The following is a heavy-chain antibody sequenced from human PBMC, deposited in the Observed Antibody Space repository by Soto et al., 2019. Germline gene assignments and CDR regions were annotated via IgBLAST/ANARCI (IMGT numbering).Heavy chain of an antibody. Sequence: EEQLLESGGGFVQPGGSLRLSCAASGFTFRSYAMSWVRQAPGKGLEWVSAVSGSGAKTYYADAVKGRFTISRDNSKNTLYVQMNSLRVEDTAVYYCARDRISYYYYGMDVWGQGTTVTVSS. V-gene: IGHV3-23*01. CDR3: ARDRISYYYYGMDV. J-gene: IGHJ6*02. CDR2: VSGSGAKT. D-gene: IGHD2-15*01. CDR1: GFTFRSYA.